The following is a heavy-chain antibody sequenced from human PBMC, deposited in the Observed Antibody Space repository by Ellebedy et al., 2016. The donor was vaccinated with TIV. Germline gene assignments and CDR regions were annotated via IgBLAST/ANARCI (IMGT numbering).Heavy chain of an antibody. D-gene: IGHD4-17*01. CDR3: ARDIDYADSPDYYYYGMDV. CDR2: ISAYNGNT. Sequence: AASVKVSCKASGGTFSSYGISWVRQAPGQGLEWMGWISAYNGNTNYAQKLQGRVTMTTDTSTSTAYMELRSLRSDDTAVYYCARDIDYADSPDYYYYGMDVWGQGTTVTVSS. V-gene: IGHV1-18*01. CDR1: GGTFSSYG. J-gene: IGHJ6*02.